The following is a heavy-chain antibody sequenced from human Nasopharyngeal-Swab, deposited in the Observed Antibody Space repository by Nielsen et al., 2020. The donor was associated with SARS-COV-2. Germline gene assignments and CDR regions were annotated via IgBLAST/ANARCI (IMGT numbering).Heavy chain of an antibody. D-gene: IGHD6-19*01. CDR3: ARDGLSLQYSSGWYGWFDP. CDR1: GYTFTSYA. J-gene: IGHJ5*02. V-gene: IGHV7-4-1*02. Sequence: ASVTVSCKASGYTFTSYAMNWVRQAPGQGLEWMGWINTDTGNPTYAQGFTGRFVFSLDTSVSTAYLQISSLKAEDTAVYYCARDGLSLQYSSGWYGWFDPWGQGTLVTVSS. CDR2: INTDTGNP.